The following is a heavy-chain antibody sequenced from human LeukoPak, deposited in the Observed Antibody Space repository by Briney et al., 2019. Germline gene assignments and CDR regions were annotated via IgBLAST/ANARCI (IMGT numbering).Heavy chain of an antibody. CDR2: IYSGGST. D-gene: IGHD6-6*01. CDR1: GVTVSTNY. Sequence: PGGSLRLSCGASGVTVSTNYMSWVRQAPGKGLEWVSIIYSGGSTYYADSVKGRFTISRDNSKNTLYLQMNSLRAEDTAVYYCASYRYGSSFAFDIWGQGTMVTVSS. J-gene: IGHJ3*02. V-gene: IGHV3-66*01. CDR3: ASYRYGSSFAFDI.